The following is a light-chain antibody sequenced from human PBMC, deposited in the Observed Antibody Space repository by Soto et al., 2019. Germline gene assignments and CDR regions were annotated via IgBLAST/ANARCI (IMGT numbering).Light chain of an antibody. CDR1: QSVSTSS. V-gene: IGKV3-20*01. Sequence: EIVLAQSPGTLSLSPGDRATLSCRASQSVSTSSLGWYQQKPGQAPRLLTYGASSSATGIPDRFSGSGSGTDFTLTINRLEPEDFAVYYCQQYGVSPITFGQGTRLEIK. CDR2: GAS. CDR3: QQYGVSPIT. J-gene: IGKJ5*01.